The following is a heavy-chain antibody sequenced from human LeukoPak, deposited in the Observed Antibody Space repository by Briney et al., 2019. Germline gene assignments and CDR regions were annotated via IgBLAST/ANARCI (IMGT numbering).Heavy chain of an antibody. CDR2: VDHTGST. Sequence: PSETLSLTCSVSDDSITMYYWTWIRQPPGKGLEWIGYVDHTGSTNFNPSLNGRVSISRDTSKNLFSLRLRSVTAADTAVYFCARGRVSSSTWYSTYYYYYYMDVWGKGTTVTISS. CDR1: DDSITMYY. CDR3: ARGRVSSSTWYSTYYYYYYMDV. J-gene: IGHJ6*03. V-gene: IGHV4-59*01. D-gene: IGHD1-1*01.